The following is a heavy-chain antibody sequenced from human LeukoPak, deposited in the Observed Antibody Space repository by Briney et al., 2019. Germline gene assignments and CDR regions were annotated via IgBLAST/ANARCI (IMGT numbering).Heavy chain of an antibody. D-gene: IGHD3-16*02. Sequence: SVKVSCKASGGTFSSYAISWVRQAPGQGLEWMGGIIPIFGTANYAQKFQGRVTITADESTSTAYMELSSLRSDDTAVYYCAREEEYYDYVWGSYRSGFDYWGQGTLVTVSS. J-gene: IGHJ4*02. V-gene: IGHV1-69*13. CDR1: GGTFSSYA. CDR2: IIPIFGTA. CDR3: AREEEYYDYVWGSYRSGFDY.